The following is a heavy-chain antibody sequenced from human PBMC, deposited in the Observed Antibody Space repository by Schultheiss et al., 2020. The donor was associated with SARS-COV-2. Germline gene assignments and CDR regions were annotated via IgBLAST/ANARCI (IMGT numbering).Heavy chain of an antibody. J-gene: IGHJ4*02. Sequence: ASVKVSCKASGGTFSSYAISWVRQAPGQGLEWMGWISAYNGNTNYAQKLQGRVTMTTDTSTSTAYMELSRLRSDDTAVYYCARDHGGYDYFDYWGQGTLVTVSS. CDR3: ARDHGGYDYFDY. CDR1: GGTFSSYA. CDR2: ISAYNGNT. V-gene: IGHV1-18*01. D-gene: IGHD5-12*01.